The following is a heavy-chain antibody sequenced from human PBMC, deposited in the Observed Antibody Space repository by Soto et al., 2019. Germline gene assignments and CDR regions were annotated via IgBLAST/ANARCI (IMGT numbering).Heavy chain of an antibody. CDR3: ARVSGYSLPDY. CDR2: INVGNGNT. CDR1: GYTFTNYA. V-gene: IGHV1-3*05. Sequence: QVQLVQSGAEEKKPGASVKVSCKASGYTFTNYATHWVRQAPGQRLEWMGWINVGNGNTKYSQKFQGRVTITRDTSASTAYMGLSSLRSEDTAVYYCARVSGYSLPDYWGQGTLVTASS. J-gene: IGHJ4*02. D-gene: IGHD5-12*01.